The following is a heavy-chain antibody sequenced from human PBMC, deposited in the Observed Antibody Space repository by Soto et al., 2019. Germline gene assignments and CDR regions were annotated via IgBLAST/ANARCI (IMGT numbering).Heavy chain of an antibody. V-gene: IGHV4-59*08. D-gene: IGHD2-15*01. CDR2: IYYSGST. CDR3: ERQDCSGGSCKHAFDI. CDR1: GGSISSYY. Sequence: SETLSLTCTVSGGSISSYYWSWIRQPPGKGLEWIGYIYYSGSTNYNPSLKSRVTISVDTSKNQFSLKLSSVTAADTAVYYCERQDCSGGSCKHAFDIWGQGTMVTVSS. J-gene: IGHJ3*02.